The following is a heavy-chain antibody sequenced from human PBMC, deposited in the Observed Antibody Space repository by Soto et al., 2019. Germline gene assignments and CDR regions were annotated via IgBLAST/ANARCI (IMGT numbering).Heavy chain of an antibody. CDR1: GGSFSGYY. CDR2: INHSGST. D-gene: IGHD3-3*01. J-gene: IGHJ4*02. CDR3: ARLRNYDFWSGYSGYFVY. Sequence: SETLSLTCAVYGGSFSGYYWSWIRQPPGNGLEWIGEINHSGSTNYNPSLKSRVTISVDTSKNQFSLKLSSVTAADTAVYYCARLRNYDFWSGYSGYFVYWGQGTLVTVSS. V-gene: IGHV4-34*01.